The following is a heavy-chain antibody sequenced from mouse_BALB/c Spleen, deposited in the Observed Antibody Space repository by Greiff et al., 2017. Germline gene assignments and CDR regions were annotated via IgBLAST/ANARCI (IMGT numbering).Heavy chain of an antibody. CDR2: ISYSGST. CDR3: ARLGYGYDWYFDV. V-gene: IGHV3-8*02. CDR1: GDSITSGY. Sequence: VQLKESGPSLVKPSQTLSLTCSVTGDSITSGYWNWIRKFPGNKLEYMGYISYSGSTYYNPSLKSRISITRDTSKNQYYLQLNSVTTEDTATYYCARLGYGYDWYFDVWGAGTTVTVSS. J-gene: IGHJ1*01. D-gene: IGHD2-2*01.